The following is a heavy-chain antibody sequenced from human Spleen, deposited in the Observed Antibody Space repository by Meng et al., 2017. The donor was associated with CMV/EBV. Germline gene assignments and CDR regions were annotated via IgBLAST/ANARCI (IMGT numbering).Heavy chain of an antibody. CDR3: AKDQNGGFDP. Sequence: GESLKISCAASGVSLRSYWMHWVRQAPGKVLVWVSRINSDGSSTNYADSVKGRFTISRDNSKNTLYLQMNSLRAEDTAVYYCAKDQNGGFDPWGQGTLVTVSS. D-gene: IGHD2-8*01. CDR1: GVSLRSYW. CDR2: INSDGSST. J-gene: IGHJ5*02. V-gene: IGHV3-74*01.